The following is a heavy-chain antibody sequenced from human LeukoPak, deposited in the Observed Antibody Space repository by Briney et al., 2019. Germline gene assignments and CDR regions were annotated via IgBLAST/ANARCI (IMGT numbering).Heavy chain of an antibody. Sequence: GGSLRLSCVASGFTFSTYAMSWIRQTPAKGLEWVSVISGGGSTYYADSVEGRFTISRDNAANSLYLQMNNLRDEDTAIYYCARRDPFDYWGQGTMVTVSS. CDR1: GFTFSTYA. V-gene: IGHV3-23*01. J-gene: IGHJ4*02. CDR2: ISGGGST. CDR3: ARRDPFDY.